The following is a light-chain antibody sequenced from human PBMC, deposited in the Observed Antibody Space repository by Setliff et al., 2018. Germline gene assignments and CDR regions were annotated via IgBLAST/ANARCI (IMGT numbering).Light chain of an antibody. Sequence: QSALAQPASVSGSPGQSITISCTGTSSDIGNYDLVSWYQHSPGEAPKLLIYEVXXXXXXXXXXXXXXXXXXXASXTISGXQAEDGADYSCCSYAGNSLYVFGTGTKGTVL. CDR3: CSYAGNSLYV. CDR2: EVX. J-gene: IGLJ1*01. CDR1: SSDIGNYDL. V-gene: IGLV2-23*02.